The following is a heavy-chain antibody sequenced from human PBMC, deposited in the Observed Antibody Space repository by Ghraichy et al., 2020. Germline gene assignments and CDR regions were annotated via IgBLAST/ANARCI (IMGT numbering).Heavy chain of an antibody. CDR2: ISGSGGST. J-gene: IGHJ6*02. CDR1: GFTSSSYA. CDR3: AKRGGGVVINPIYYYYYGMDV. V-gene: IGHV3-23*01. D-gene: IGHD3-3*01. Sequence: GESLNISCAASGFTSSSYAMSWVRQAPGKGLEWVSAISGSGGSTYYADSVKGRFTISRDNSKNTLYLQMNSLRAEDTAVYYCAKRGGGVVINPIYYYYYGMDVWGQGTTVTVSS.